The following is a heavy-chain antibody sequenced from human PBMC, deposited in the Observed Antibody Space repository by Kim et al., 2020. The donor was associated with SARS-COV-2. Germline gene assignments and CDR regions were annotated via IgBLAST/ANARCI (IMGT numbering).Heavy chain of an antibody. Sequence: GGSLRLSCAASGFTFDDYAMHWVRQAPGKGLEWVSGISWNSGSIGYADSVKGRFTISRDNAKNSLYLQMNSLRAEDTALYYCAKDIGEAAAGTMGLLWGGYYYYYYGMDVWGQGTTVTVSS. J-gene: IGHJ6*02. D-gene: IGHD6-13*01. CDR3: AKDIGEAAAGTMGLLWGGYYYYYYGMDV. CDR2: ISWNSGSI. CDR1: GFTFDDYA. V-gene: IGHV3-9*01.